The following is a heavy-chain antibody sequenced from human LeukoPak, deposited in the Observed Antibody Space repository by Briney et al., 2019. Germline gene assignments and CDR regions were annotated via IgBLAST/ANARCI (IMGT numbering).Heavy chain of an antibody. V-gene: IGHV4-59*01. CDR3: ARGIRSAYWYFDY. J-gene: IGHJ4*02. CDR1: GGSISSYY. D-gene: IGHD3-22*01. Sequence: PSETLSLTCTVSGGSISSYYWSWIRQPPGQELEWIGYIYYSGSTNYNPSLKSRVTISVDTSKNQFSLRLSSVTAADTAVYYCARGIRSAYWYFDYWGQGTLVTVSS. CDR2: IYYSGST.